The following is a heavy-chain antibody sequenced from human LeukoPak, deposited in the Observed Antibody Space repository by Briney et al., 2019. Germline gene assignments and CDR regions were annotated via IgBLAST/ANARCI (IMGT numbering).Heavy chain of an antibody. CDR1: GFTFSSYG. D-gene: IGHD3-10*01. Sequence: PGRSLRLSCAASGFTFSSYGIHWVRQAPGKGLEWVALISYDGSSKYYADSVKGRFTISRDNSKNTLYLRMNSLRAEDTSVYYCAKDQGHYYGSGSYSSFDYWGQGTLVTVSS. V-gene: IGHV3-30*18. CDR2: ISYDGSSK. CDR3: AKDQGHYYGSGSYSSFDY. J-gene: IGHJ4*02.